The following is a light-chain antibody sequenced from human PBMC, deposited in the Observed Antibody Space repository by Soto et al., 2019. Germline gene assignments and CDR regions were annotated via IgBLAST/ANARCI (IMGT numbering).Light chain of an antibody. CDR1: GGPVGAYNY. V-gene: IGLV2-11*01. CDR3: CSYAFGYTYL. J-gene: IGLJ1*01. Sequence: QSVLTQPRSVSGSPGQSVTLSCTATGGPVGAYNYVSWYQQHPGRPPTLMIYDVARWPSGGPDRFSGSKSGNRAALTISGLQAEDEADYFCCSYAFGYTYLFGTGTKVTVL. CDR2: DVA.